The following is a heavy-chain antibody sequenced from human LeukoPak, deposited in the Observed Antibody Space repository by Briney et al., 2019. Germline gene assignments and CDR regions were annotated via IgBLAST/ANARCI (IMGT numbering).Heavy chain of an antibody. D-gene: IGHD3-3*01. V-gene: IGHV1-8*03. CDR3: ARGEDFWSGENYYYYYYMDV. CDR2: MNPNSGNT. Sequence: ASVKVSCKASGYTFTSYDINWVRQATGQGLEWMGWMNPNSGNTGYAQKFQGRVTITRNTSISTAYMELRSLRSEDTAVYYCARGEDFWSGENYYYYYYMDVWGKGTTVTVSS. J-gene: IGHJ6*03. CDR1: GYTFTSYD.